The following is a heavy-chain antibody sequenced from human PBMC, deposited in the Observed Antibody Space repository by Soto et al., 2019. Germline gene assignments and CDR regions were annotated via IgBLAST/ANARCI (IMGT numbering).Heavy chain of an antibody. J-gene: IGHJ4*02. CDR2: ISYDGSNK. D-gene: IGHD6-19*01. CDR1: GFTFSSYG. CDR3: AKGRRIAVAGIIDY. V-gene: IGHV3-30*18. Sequence: PGGSLRLSCAASGFTFSSYGTHWVRQAPGKGLEWVAVISYDGSNKYYADSVKGRFTISRDNSKNTLYLQMNSLRAEDTAVYYCAKGRRIAVAGIIDYWGQGTLVTVSS.